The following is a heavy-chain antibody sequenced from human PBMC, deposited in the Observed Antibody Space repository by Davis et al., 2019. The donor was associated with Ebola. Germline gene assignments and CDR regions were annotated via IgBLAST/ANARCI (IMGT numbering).Heavy chain of an antibody. J-gene: IGHJ4*02. V-gene: IGHV1-69*13. CDR1: GGTFSSYA. Sequence: SVKVSCKASGGTFSSYAISWVRQAPGQGLEWMGGIIPIFGTANYAQKFQGRVTITADESTSTAYMELSSLRSEDTAVYYCARWIIAAAGELHYWGQGTLVTVSS. CDR2: IIPIFGTA. CDR3: ARWIIAAAGELHY. D-gene: IGHD6-13*01.